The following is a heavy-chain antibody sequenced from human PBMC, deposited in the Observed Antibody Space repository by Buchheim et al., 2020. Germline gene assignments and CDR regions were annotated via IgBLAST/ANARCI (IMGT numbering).Heavy chain of an antibody. J-gene: IGHJ6*02. Sequence: EVQLLESGGGLVQPGGSLRLSCAASGFTFSSYAMSWVRQAPGKGLEWVSAISGSGGSTYYVDSVKGRFTISRDNSKNTLYLQMNSLRAEDTAVYYCANPDIVVVPAATTNYGMDVWGQGTT. V-gene: IGHV3-23*01. CDR3: ANPDIVVVPAATTNYGMDV. CDR1: GFTFSSYA. D-gene: IGHD2-2*01. CDR2: ISGSGGST.